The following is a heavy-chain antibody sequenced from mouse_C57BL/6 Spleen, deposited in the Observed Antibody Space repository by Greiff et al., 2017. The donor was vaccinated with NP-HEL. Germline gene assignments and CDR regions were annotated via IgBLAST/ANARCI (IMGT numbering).Heavy chain of an antibody. CDR2: IDPENGDT. Sequence: EVKLVESGAELVRPGASVKLSCTASGFNIKDDYMHWVKQRPEQGLEWIGWIDPENGDTEYASKFQGKATITADTSSNTAYLQLSSLTSEDTAVYYCTTTGSFDYWGQGTTLTVSS. D-gene: IGHD4-1*01. CDR1: GFNIKDDY. V-gene: IGHV14-4*01. J-gene: IGHJ2*01. CDR3: TTTGSFDY.